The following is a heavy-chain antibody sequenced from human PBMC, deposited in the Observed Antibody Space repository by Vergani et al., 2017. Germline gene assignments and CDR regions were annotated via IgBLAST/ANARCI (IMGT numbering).Heavy chain of an antibody. CDR3: AILGDSSRGTNAGMDV. CDR2: IWYDGSNK. CDR1: GFTFSSYG. V-gene: IGHV3-33*01. J-gene: IGHJ6*02. D-gene: IGHD6-13*01. Sequence: QVQLVESGGGVVQPGRSLRLSCAASGFTFSSYGMHWVRQAPGKGLEWVAVIWYDGSNKYYADSVKGRFTISRDNSKNTLYLQMNSLRAEDTAVYYCAILGDSSRGTNAGMDVWGQGTTVTVSS.